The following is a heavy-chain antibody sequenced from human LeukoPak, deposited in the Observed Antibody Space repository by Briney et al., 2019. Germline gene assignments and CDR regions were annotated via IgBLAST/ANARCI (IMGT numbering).Heavy chain of an antibody. V-gene: IGHV3-30*04. CDR1: GFTFNMYA. Sequence: GGSLRLSCAASGFTFNMYALHWVRQAPGKGLEWVAAVSYDGRKTHYADSVKGGFTISRDNSMDTLYLEMNSLRTEDTAVYYCARDEIVPPGIFNFDYWGQGTLVTVSS. CDR3: ARDEIVPPGIFNFDY. CDR2: VSYDGRKT. J-gene: IGHJ4*02. D-gene: IGHD2-2*01.